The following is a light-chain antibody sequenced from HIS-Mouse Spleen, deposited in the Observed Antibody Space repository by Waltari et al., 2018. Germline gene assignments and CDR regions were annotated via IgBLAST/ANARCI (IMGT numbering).Light chain of an antibody. CDR3: CSYAGSSTWV. V-gene: IGLV2-23*01. J-gene: IGLJ3*02. CDR2: EGS. CDR1: SSDVGSYNL. Sequence: QSALTQPASVSGSPGQSITIPCTGPSSDVGSYNLVSWYHQHPGNAPKLMIYEGSKRPSGVSNRFSGSKSGNTAYLTISGLQAEDEADYYCCSYAGSSTWVFGGGTKLTVL.